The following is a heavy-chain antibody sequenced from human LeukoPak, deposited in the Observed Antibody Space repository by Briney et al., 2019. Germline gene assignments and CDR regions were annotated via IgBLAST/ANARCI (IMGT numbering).Heavy chain of an antibody. V-gene: IGHV3-33*01. CDR2: MWSDGTKK. D-gene: IGHD1-14*01. CDR1: GFTFSHYG. Sequence: GGSLRLSCAASGFTFSHYGMHWVRQAPGKGLEWVAVMWSDGTKKYYADSVKGRFTVSRDTSKHTLYLQMNSLRAEDTAVYYCARNHVAAFDIWGQGTMVTVSS. J-gene: IGHJ3*02. CDR3: ARNHVAAFDI.